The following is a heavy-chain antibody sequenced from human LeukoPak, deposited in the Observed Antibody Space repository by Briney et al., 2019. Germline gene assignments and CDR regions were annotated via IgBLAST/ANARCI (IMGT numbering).Heavy chain of an antibody. V-gene: IGHV4-59*01. J-gene: IGHJ4*02. Sequence: SETLSLTCTVSDGSISSYSWTWIRQPPGKGLEWIGYIDYSGSTNYNPSLKSRVTISVDTSKNQFSLKLTSMTAADTAVYYCARDRSFRWGLVVPAAMYFDYWGQGTLVTVSS. D-gene: IGHD2-2*01. CDR3: ARDRSFRWGLVVPAAMYFDY. CDR2: IDYSGST. CDR1: DGSISSYS.